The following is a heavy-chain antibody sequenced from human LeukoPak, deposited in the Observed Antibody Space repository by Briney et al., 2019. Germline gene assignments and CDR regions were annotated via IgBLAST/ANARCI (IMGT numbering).Heavy chain of an antibody. D-gene: IGHD5-18*01. CDR1: GFSFSSQW. J-gene: IGHJ4*02. V-gene: IGHV4-4*02. CDR2: IYHSGST. Sequence: GSLRLSCAASGFSFSSQWMSWVRQAPGKGLEWIGEIYHSGSTSYNSSLKSRVTISVDKSKNQFSLKLSSVTAADTAVYYCAREFGQLWSYFDYWGQGTLVTVSS. CDR3: AREFGQLWSYFDY.